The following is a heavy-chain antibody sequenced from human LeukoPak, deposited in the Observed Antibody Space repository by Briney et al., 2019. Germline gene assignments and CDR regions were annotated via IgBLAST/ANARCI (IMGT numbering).Heavy chain of an antibody. CDR2: ISSSSSYI. CDR3: ARTGDYSNYALSS. V-gene: IGHV3-21*01. Sequence: GGSLRLSCAASGFTSSSYSMNWVRQAPGKGLEWVSSISSSSSYIYYADSVKGRFTISRDNAKNSLYLQMNSLRAEDTAVYYCARTGDYSNYALSSWGQGTLVTVSS. J-gene: IGHJ5*02. D-gene: IGHD4-11*01. CDR1: GFTSSSYS.